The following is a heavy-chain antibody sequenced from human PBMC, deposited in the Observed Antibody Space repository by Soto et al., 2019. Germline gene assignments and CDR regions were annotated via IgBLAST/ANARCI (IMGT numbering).Heavy chain of an antibody. V-gene: IGHV4-31*03. CDR2: IYYSGST. J-gene: IGHJ4*02. CDR3: ARDARSAAAGTSLDY. CDR1: GGSISSGGYY. D-gene: IGHD6-13*01. Sequence: TLSLTCTVSGGSISSGGYYWSWIRQHPGKGLEWIGYIYYSGSTYYNPSLKSRVTISVDTSKNQFSLKLSSVTAADTAVYYCARDARSAAAGTSLDYWGQGTLVTVSS.